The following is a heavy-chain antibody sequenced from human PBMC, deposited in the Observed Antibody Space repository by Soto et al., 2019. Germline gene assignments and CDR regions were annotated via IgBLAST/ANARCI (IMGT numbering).Heavy chain of an antibody. J-gene: IGHJ6*02. D-gene: IGHD6-13*01. CDR3: ARGSSSSWYGYYYDGMDV. CDR1: GGSISSYY. V-gene: IGHV4-59*01. CDR2: IYYSGST. Sequence: SETLSLTCTVSGGSISSYYWSWIRQPPGKGLEWIGYIYYSGSTNCNPSLKSRVTISVDTSKNHFSLKLSSVTAADTAVYYCARGSSSSWYGYYYDGMDVWGQGTTVTVSS.